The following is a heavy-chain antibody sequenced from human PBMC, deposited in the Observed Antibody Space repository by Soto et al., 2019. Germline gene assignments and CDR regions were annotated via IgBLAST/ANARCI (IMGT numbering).Heavy chain of an antibody. J-gene: IGHJ6*02. D-gene: IGHD3-10*01. CDR1: GYNFTSYW. CDR2: IYPGDSDT. CDR3: ARQNSGADYYHNCMDV. V-gene: IGHV5-51*01. Sequence: GESLKISCKGSGYNFTSYWIGWVRQMPGKGLEWMGIIYPGDSDTRYSPSFQGQVTISADKSISTAYLQWSSLKASDTAMYYCARQNSGADYYHNCMDVWGQGTMVTVSS.